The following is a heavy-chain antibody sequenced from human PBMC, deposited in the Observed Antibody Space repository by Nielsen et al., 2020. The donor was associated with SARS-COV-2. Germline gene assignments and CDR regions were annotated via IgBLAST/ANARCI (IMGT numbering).Heavy chain of an antibody. Sequence: GESLKISCAASGFTFTNYWMHWVRQVPGQGLVWVSRLNNDGSASNYADSVKGRFNISRDNAKNMVHLQMNSLRAEDTAVYYCVRRGDYNSRAFDSWGQGSLVTVSS. CDR3: VRRGDYNSRAFDS. D-gene: IGHD4-17*01. CDR1: GFTFTNYW. CDR2: LNNDGSAS. J-gene: IGHJ4*02. V-gene: IGHV3-74*01.